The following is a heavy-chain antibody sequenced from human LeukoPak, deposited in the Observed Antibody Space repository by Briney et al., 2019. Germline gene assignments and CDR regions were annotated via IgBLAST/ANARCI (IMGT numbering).Heavy chain of an antibody. CDR3: SRSTWRYTMDV. Sequence: GGSLRLSCSVSGFKFADYDMSWLRQASGKGLEWVGFIRNTVYGGTINYAAAVKGRFTISRDDTKGLAYLQMNSLQSDDTAVYFCSRSTWRYTMDVWGQGTTVTVSS. J-gene: IGHJ6*02. CDR1: GFKFADYD. V-gene: IGHV3-49*03. CDR2: IRNTVYGGTI. D-gene: IGHD5-24*01.